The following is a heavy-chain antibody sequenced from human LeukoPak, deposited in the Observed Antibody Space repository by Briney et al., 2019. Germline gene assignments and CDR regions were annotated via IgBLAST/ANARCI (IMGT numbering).Heavy chain of an antibody. J-gene: IGHJ3*02. CDR2: ISSNSGSI. CDR1: GFIFDDYA. D-gene: IGHD1-26*01. V-gene: IGHV3-9*03. Sequence: GGSLRLSCVTSGFIFDDYAMHWVRQGPGKGLEWVSGISSNSGSIVYGDSVKGRFTISRDNAKNSLYLQMNSLRSEDMALYYCAKGVGGSYYDAFDIWGQGTMVSVSS. CDR3: AKGVGGSYYDAFDI.